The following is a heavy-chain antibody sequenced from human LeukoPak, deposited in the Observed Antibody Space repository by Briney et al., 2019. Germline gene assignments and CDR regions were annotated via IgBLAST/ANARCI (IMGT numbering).Heavy chain of an antibody. D-gene: IGHD3-16*01. CDR2: INPNSGGT. Sequence: GASVKVSCKASGYTFIDYYIHWVRQAPGQGLEWMGWINPNSGGTHYTQRFQGRVTMTRDTSISTAYMELSRLKPDDTAVYYCARVIRVYYGLDVWGRGTTVTVSS. CDR1: GYTFIDYY. V-gene: IGHV1-2*02. J-gene: IGHJ6*02. CDR3: ARVIRVYYGLDV.